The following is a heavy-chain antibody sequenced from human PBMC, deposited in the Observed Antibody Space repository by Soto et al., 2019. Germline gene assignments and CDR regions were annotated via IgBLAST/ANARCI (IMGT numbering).Heavy chain of an antibody. CDR3: ARSDYGDYGAFDI. D-gene: IGHD4-17*01. V-gene: IGHV1-2*04. Sequence: QVQLVQSGAEVKKPGASVKVSCKASGYTFTGYYMHWVRQAPGQGLEWMGRINPNSGGTNYAQKFQGWVTMTRDTSISTAYMELSRLRSDDTAVYYCARSDYGDYGAFDIWGQGTMVTVSS. J-gene: IGHJ3*02. CDR2: INPNSGGT. CDR1: GYTFTGYY.